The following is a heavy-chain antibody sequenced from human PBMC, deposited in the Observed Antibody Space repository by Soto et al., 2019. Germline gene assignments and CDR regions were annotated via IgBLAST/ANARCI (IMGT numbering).Heavy chain of an antibody. CDR3: AAEIAVAPREGFFDY. CDR1: GFTFTSSA. CDR2: IVVGSGNT. V-gene: IGHV1-58*01. Sequence: ASVKVSCKASGFTFTSSAVQWVRQARGQRLEWIGWIVVGSGNTNYAQKFQERVTITRDMSTSTAYMELSSLRSEDTAVYYCAAEIAVAPREGFFDYWGQGTLVTVSS. D-gene: IGHD6-19*01. J-gene: IGHJ4*02.